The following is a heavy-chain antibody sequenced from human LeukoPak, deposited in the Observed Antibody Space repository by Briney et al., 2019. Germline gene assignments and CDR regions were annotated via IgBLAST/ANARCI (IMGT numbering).Heavy chain of an antibody. CDR2: IIPIFGTA. J-gene: IGHJ5*02. Sequence: ASVKVSCKASGGTFSSYAISWVRQAPGQGLEWMRGIIPIFGTANYAQKFQGRVTITADESTSTAYMELSSLRSEDTAVYYCARDRCSGGSCYSNRWFDPWGQGTLVTVSS. D-gene: IGHD2-15*01. CDR3: ARDRCSGGSCYSNRWFDP. CDR1: GGTFSSYA. V-gene: IGHV1-69*13.